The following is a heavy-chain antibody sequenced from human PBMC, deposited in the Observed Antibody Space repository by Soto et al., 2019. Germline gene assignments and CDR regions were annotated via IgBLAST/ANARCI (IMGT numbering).Heavy chain of an antibody. CDR2: VFYSGNT. J-gene: IGHJ4*02. V-gene: IGHV4-59*01. CDR1: GVSISSYY. Sequence: SETLSLTCTVSGVSISSYYWNWIRQAPGNGLEWIGHVFYSGNTKYSPSLKTRATISVDTSKNLFSLILTSVTAADTAVYFCARSTSYTDSGFDSWGQGTLVTVSS. D-gene: IGHD6-25*01. CDR3: ARSTSYTDSGFDS.